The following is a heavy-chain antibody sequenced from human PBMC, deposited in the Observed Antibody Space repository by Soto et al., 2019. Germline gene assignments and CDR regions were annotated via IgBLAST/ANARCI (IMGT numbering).Heavy chain of an antibody. CDR2: ISSNGGST. V-gene: IGHV3-64D*06. J-gene: IGHJ4*02. D-gene: IGHD5-18*01. CDR3: VRRIGSSYGPFDY. Sequence: PGGSLRLSCSASGFTFSSYAMHWVRQAPGKGLEYVSAISSNGGSTYYADSVKGRFTISRDNPKNTLYLQMSSLRAEDTAVYYCVRRIGSSYGPFDYWGQGTLVTVSS. CDR1: GFTFSSYA.